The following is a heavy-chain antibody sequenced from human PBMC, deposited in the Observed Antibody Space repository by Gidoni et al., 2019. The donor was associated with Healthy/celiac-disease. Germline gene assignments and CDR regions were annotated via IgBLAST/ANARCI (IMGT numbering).Heavy chain of an antibody. D-gene: IGHD3-10*01. CDR3: ARVLGGSESHGSGGYKYYFDY. CDR1: GYTLTSYG. Sequence: QVQLVQSGAEGKKPGASVKVSCKASGYTLTSYGISGGRQAPGQGLEWMGWISAYNGNTNYAQKLQGRVPMTTDTSTSTAYMELRSLRSDDTAVYYFARVLGGSESHGSGGYKYYFDYWGQGPLVTVSS. V-gene: IGHV1-18*01. CDR2: ISAYNGNT. J-gene: IGHJ4*02.